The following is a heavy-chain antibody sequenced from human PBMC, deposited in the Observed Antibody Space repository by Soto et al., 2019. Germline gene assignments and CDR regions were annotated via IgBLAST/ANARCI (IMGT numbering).Heavy chain of an antibody. Sequence: QVQLVQSGAEVKRPGSSVKVSCKASGDTFSFYSINWVRQAPGLGLEWMGRINPILSMSNYAQRFQGRVTMTADKSTTTAYMELSGLRSDDTAIYYCASSYGSGYRAFDYWGQGALVTVSS. CDR1: GDTFSFYS. J-gene: IGHJ4*02. V-gene: IGHV1-69*02. CDR2: INPILSMS. CDR3: ASSYGSGYRAFDY. D-gene: IGHD3-10*01.